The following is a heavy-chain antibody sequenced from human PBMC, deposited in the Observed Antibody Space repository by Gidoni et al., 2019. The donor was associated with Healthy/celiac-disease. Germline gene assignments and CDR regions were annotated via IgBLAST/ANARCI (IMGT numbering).Heavy chain of an antibody. CDR2: ISGSGGST. CDR1: GFPFSSST. V-gene: IGHV3-23*01. D-gene: IGHD2-15*01. J-gene: IGHJ4*02. CDR3: AKGATHRDELLYIDY. Sequence: EVQLLESGGGLVQPGGSLRLSCAASGFPFSSSTMSWVRQAPGKGLVWVSAISGSGGSTYYADSVKGRFTISRDNSKNTLYLQMNSLRAEDTAVYYCAKGATHRDELLYIDYWGQGTLVTVSS.